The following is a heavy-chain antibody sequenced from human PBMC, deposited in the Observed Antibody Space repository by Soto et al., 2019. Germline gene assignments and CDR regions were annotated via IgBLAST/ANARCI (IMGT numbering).Heavy chain of an antibody. J-gene: IGHJ6*02. Sequence: GGSLRLSCAASGFTFSSYAMSWVRQAPGKGLEWVSAISGSGGSTYYADSVKGRFTISRDNSKNTLYLQMNSLRAEDTAVYYCAKDQEGSSSLLHYYYYGMDVWGQGTTVTVSS. CDR1: GFTFSSYA. D-gene: IGHD6-6*01. CDR2: ISGSGGST. V-gene: IGHV3-23*01. CDR3: AKDQEGSSSLLHYYYYGMDV.